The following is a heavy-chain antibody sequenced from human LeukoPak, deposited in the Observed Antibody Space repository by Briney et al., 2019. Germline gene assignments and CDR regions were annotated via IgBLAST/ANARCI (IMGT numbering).Heavy chain of an antibody. V-gene: IGHV6-1*01. D-gene: IGHD3-9*01. CDR2: TYYRSKWYN. CDR1: GDSFSSNSAA. Sequence: SQTLSLTCAISGDSFSSNSAAWNWLRQSPSRGLEWLGRTYYRSKWYNDYAVSVKSRITINPDTSKNQFSLQLNSVTPEDTAVYYCARDLTYYDILTGHYYYYYYMDVWGKGTTVTISS. CDR3: ARDLTYYDILTGHYYYYYYMDV. J-gene: IGHJ6*03.